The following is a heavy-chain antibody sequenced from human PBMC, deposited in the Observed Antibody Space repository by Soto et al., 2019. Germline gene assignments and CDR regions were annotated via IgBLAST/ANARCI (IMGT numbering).Heavy chain of an antibody. CDR1: GGTFSRYT. CDR2: IIPILGIA. J-gene: IGHJ3*02. D-gene: IGHD3-10*01. Sequence: QVQLVQSGAEVKKPGYSVKVSCKASGGTFSRYTISWVRRAPGQGLEWMGRIIPILGIANYAQKFQGRVTITADKSTSTAYMELSSLRSEDTAVYYCASRHAGSYAFDIWGQGTMVTVSS. CDR3: ASRHAGSYAFDI. V-gene: IGHV1-69*02.